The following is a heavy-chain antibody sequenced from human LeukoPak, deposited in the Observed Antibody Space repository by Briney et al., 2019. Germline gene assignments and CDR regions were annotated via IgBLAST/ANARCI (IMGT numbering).Heavy chain of an antibody. CDR2: IYYNGST. Sequence: SQTLSLTCTVSGGSFSNSGYYWSWIRQHPGKGLEWIGNIYYNGSTYYNPSLKSRLSISVDTSKNQFSLKLSSVTAADTAVYYCARDRHITIFGVVPHRWFDPWGQGTLVTVSS. D-gene: IGHD3-3*01. CDR3: ARDRHITIFGVVPHRWFDP. CDR1: GGSFSNSGYY. J-gene: IGHJ5*02. V-gene: IGHV4-31*03.